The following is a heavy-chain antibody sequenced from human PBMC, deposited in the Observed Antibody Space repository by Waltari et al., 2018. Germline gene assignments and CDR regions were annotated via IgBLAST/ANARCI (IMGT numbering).Heavy chain of an antibody. V-gene: IGHV6-1*01. Sequence: QVQLQQSGPGLVKPSQTLSLTCAVSGDSVSVNRAAAWNWIRQSPSRGLAWLGRTYYRSKWYNEYAVFVRSRITINPDTSKNQFSLHLNSVTPEDTAVYYCARGSSSSFDSWGQGTLVTVSS. CDR3: ARGSSSSFDS. CDR1: GDSVSVNRAAA. D-gene: IGHD6-13*01. J-gene: IGHJ4*02. CDR2: TYYRSKWYN.